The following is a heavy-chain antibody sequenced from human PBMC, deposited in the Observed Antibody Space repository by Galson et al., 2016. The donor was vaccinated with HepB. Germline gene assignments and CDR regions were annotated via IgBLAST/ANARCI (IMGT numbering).Heavy chain of an antibody. CDR1: GFTFSTYS. V-gene: IGHV3-21*01. CDR3: ARPPEGDRRYSDL. CDR2: ISITSGYK. D-gene: IGHD3-16*01. J-gene: IGHJ2*01. Sequence: SLRLSCAASGFTFSTYSMNWVRQAPGKELEWVSFISITSGYKYYADSLKGRVTISRDNAKNSMYLEMNSLRAEDTAVYYCARPPEGDRRYSDLWGRGTLVTVSS.